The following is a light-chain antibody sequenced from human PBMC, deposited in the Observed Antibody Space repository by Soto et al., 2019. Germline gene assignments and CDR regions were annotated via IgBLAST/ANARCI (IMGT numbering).Light chain of an antibody. CDR3: QHRSSWPWT. CDR2: DTS. J-gene: IGKJ1*01. V-gene: IGKV3-11*01. Sequence: EIVLTQSPATLSLSPGEGATLSCRASQSFSTYLAWYQQKSGQAPRLLIYDTSKRATGTPARFSGSGSGTDFTLTINSLEPEDFALYYCQHRSSWPWTFGQGTKVDIK. CDR1: QSFSTY.